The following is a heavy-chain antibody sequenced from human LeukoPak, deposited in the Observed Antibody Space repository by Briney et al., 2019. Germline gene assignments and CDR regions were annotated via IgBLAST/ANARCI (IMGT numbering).Heavy chain of an antibody. CDR3: ARGSRYSYGHHLFDY. CDR1: GGSYSGYY. J-gene: IGHJ4*02. D-gene: IGHD5-18*01. Sequence: SETLSLTCAVYGGSYSGYYWSCIRQPPGKGLKWIGEINHSGSTNYNPPLKSRVTISVDTSKNQFSLKLSSVSAADTAVYYCARGSRYSYGHHLFDYWGQGTLVTVSS. V-gene: IGHV4-34*01. CDR2: INHSGST.